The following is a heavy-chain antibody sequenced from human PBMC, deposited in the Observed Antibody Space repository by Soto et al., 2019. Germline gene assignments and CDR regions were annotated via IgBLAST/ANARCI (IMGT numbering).Heavy chain of an antibody. V-gene: IGHV3-33*01. J-gene: IGHJ4*02. Sequence: GGSLRLSCAASGFTFSSYGMHWVRQAPGKGLEWVAVIWYDGSNKYYADSVKGRFTISRDNSKNTLYLQMNSLRAEDTAVYYFARTAADNDPFDYWGQGSLVTVSS. D-gene: IGHD2-15*01. CDR1: GFTFSSYG. CDR3: ARTAADNDPFDY. CDR2: IWYDGSNK.